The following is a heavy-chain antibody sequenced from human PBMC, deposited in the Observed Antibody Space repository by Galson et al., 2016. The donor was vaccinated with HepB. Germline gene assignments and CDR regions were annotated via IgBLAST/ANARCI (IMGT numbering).Heavy chain of an antibody. D-gene: IGHD2-15*01. CDR1: GYTLTELS. Sequence: SVKVSCKVSGYTLTELSMHWVRQAPGKGLEWMGGFDPEDGERMYAEKFQGRVTMTEDTSTDTAYMDLSSLRSEDTAVYCCAVVMVDFELDAFDFWGQGTMVTVSS. CDR2: FDPEDGER. V-gene: IGHV1-24*01. J-gene: IGHJ3*01. CDR3: AVVMVDFELDAFDF.